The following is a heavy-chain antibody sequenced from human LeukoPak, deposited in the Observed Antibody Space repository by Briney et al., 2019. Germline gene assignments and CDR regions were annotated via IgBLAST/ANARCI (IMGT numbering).Heavy chain of an antibody. D-gene: IGHD3-9*01. CDR3: ARPSILTGYEIDY. V-gene: IGHV4-34*01. J-gene: IGHJ4*02. CDR2: INHSGST. Sequence: SETLSLTCAVYGGSFSGYYWSWIRQPPGKGLEWIGEINHSGSTNYNPSLKSRVTISVDTSKNQFSLKLSSVTAADTAVYYCARPSILTGYEIDYWGQGTLVTVSS. CDR1: GGSFSGYY.